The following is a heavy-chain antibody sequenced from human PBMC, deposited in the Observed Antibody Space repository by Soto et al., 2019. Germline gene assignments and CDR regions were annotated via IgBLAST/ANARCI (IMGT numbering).Heavy chain of an antibody. CDR3: ARDKGDSNMDV. D-gene: IGHD2-21*02. J-gene: IGHJ6*04. V-gene: IGHV4-31*03. CDR1: GGSIDSGGYY. Sequence: QVQLQESGPGLMKPSQTLSLTCTVSGGSIDSGGYYWNWIRQQPEKGLEWIGYIYNTGGTYYNPSLKSRLTILVDTSKNQFSLRLSSVTAADTAVYYCARDKGDSNMDVWGKGTTVTVSS. CDR2: IYNTGGT.